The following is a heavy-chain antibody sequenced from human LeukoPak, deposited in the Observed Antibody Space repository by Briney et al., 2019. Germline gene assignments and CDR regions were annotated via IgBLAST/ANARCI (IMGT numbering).Heavy chain of an antibody. CDR3: AKTQLYGSGTIDY. CDR2: IRYDGSNK. J-gene: IGHJ4*02. Sequence: GGSLRLSCAASGFTFSSYGLHWVRQAPGKGLEWVSFIRYDGSNKYYIDSVKGRFTISRDNSKNTLYLQMNSLRVEDTVVYYCAKTQLYGSGTIDYWGQGTLVTVSS. D-gene: IGHD3-10*01. CDR1: GFTFSSYG. V-gene: IGHV3-30*02.